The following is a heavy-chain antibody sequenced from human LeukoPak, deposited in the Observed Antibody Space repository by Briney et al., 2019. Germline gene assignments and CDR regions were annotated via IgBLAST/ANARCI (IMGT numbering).Heavy chain of an antibody. CDR2: IWYDGSNK. D-gene: IGHD1-1*01. Sequence: QPGGSLRLSCAASGFTFSSYGMHWVRQAPGKGLEWVAVIWYDGSNKYYADSVKGRFTISRDNSKNTLYLQMNSLRAEDTAVYYCAREGYWNDDNYYYYYYGMDVWGQGTTVTVSS. J-gene: IGHJ6*02. CDR3: AREGYWNDDNYYYYYYGMDV. V-gene: IGHV3-33*01. CDR1: GFTFSSYG.